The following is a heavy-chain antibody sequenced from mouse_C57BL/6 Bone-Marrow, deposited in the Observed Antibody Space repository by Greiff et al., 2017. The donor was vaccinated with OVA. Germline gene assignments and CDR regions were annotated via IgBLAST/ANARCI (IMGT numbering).Heavy chain of an antibody. Sequence: QVQLQQPGAELVKPGASVKMSCKASGYTFTSYWITWVKQRPGQGLEWIGDIYPGSGSTNYNEKFKSKATLTVDTSSSTAYMQRSSLTSEDSAVYYCARSGSNYEGLYWGQGTTLTVSS. CDR2: IYPGSGST. CDR3: ARSGSNYEGLY. V-gene: IGHV1-55*01. CDR1: GYTFTSYW. J-gene: IGHJ2*01. D-gene: IGHD2-5*01.